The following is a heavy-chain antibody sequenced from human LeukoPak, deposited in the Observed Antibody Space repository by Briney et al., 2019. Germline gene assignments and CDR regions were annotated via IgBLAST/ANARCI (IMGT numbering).Heavy chain of an antibody. CDR2: IVVGSGNT. V-gene: IGHV1-58*02. Sequence: SVKVSCKASGFTFTSSAMQWVRQARGQLLEWIGWIVVGSGNTNYAQKFQERVTITRDMSTSAAYMELSSLRSEDTAVYYCAAVLNYYYDSSEDWGQGTLVTVSS. CDR1: GFTFTSSA. CDR3: AAVLNYYYDSSED. D-gene: IGHD3-22*01. J-gene: IGHJ4*02.